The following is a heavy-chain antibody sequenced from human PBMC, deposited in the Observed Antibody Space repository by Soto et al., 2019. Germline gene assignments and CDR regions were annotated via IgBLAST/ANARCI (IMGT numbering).Heavy chain of an antibody. V-gene: IGHV4-30-4*01. J-gene: IGHJ5*02. CDR3: GRDLTSNANCIDP. CDR1: GDYIHVGGYY. D-gene: IGHD2-2*01. CDR2: IYYTGKT. Sequence: QVQLQESGPGLVKPSQTLSLTCSVSGDYIHVGGYYWTWIRQRPGQGLEWMGYIYYTGKTYYNPSLESPLTMSVDTSKNLFSLRLTSVTAADTAVYFCGRDLTSNANCIDPWGQGTLVTVSS.